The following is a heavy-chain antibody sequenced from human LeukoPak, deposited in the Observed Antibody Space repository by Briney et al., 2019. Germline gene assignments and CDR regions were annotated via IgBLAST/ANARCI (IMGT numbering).Heavy chain of an antibody. D-gene: IGHD3-22*01. CDR2: INPNSGGT. CDR1: GYTFTGYY. J-gene: IGHJ4*02. V-gene: IGHV1-2*06. CDR3: ARGDGRRITMIY. Sequence: ASVKVSCKASGYTFTGYYMHWVRQAPGQGLEWMGRINPNSGGTNYAQKFQGRVTMTRDTSISTAYMELSWLRSDDTAVYYCARGDGRRITMIYWGQGTLVTVSS.